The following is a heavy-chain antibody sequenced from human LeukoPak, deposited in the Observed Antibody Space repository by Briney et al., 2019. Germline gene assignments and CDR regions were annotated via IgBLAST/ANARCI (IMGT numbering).Heavy chain of an antibody. Sequence: SETLSLTCTASGGSIGSYYWSWIRQPPGKGLEWIGYVYYNGITNYNPSLKSRVTISVDTSKIQFSLRLTSVTAADTAVYYCARDWRGVPGTARYYYFGMDVWGQGATVTVSS. CDR3: ARDWRGVPGTARYYYFGMDV. CDR1: GGSIGSYY. V-gene: IGHV4-59*01. D-gene: IGHD6-13*01. J-gene: IGHJ6*02. CDR2: VYYNGIT.